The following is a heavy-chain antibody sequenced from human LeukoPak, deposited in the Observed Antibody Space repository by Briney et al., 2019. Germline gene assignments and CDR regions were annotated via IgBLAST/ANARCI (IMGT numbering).Heavy chain of an antibody. CDR2: IYTRGST. CDR1: GGSISSYY. CDR3: AGSGYSSSWYVKGAFDI. V-gene: IGHV4-4*07. D-gene: IGHD6-13*01. J-gene: IGHJ3*02. Sequence: SETLSLTCTVSGGSISSYYWSWIRQPAGKGLEWIGRIYTRGSTNYNPSLKSRVTISVDTSKNQFSLKLSSVTAADTAVYYCAGSGYSSSWYVKGAFDIWGQGTMVTVSS.